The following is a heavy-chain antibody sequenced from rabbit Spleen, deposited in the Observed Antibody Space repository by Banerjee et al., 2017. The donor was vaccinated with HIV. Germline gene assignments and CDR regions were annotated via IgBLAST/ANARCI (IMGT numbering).Heavy chain of an antibody. J-gene: IGHJ4*01. CDR2: IDAGSSGFT. D-gene: IGHD1-1*01. CDR1: GCSVSSSYY. V-gene: IGHV1S45*01. CDR3: ARDLVAVIGWNFNL. Sequence: QEQLVESGGGLVQPEGSLTLTCKASGCSVSSSYYMSWVRQAPGKGLEWIACIDAGSSGFTYFATWAKGRFTCSKTSSTTVTLQMTSLTAADTATYFCARDLVAVIGWNFNLWGPGTLVTVS.